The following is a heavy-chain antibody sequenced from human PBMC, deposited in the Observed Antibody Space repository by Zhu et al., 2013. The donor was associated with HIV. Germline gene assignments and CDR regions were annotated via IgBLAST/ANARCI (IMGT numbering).Heavy chain of an antibody. CDR3: ARAPSYHWNPGVHYYYMDV. J-gene: IGHJ6*03. CDR1: GYTFTFYD. Sequence: QVQLVQSGAEVKKPGASVMVSCRASGYTFTFYDIYWVRQATGQGLEWMGWMNPNSGNTGYAQKFQDRVTITRNTSIGTAYMELSSLRSEDTAVYYCARAPSYHWNPGVHYYYMDVWGKGTTVTVSS. V-gene: IGHV1-8*03. D-gene: IGHD1-20*01. CDR2: MNPNSGNT.